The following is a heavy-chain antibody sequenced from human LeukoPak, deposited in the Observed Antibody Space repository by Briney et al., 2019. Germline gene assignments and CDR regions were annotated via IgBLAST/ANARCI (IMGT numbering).Heavy chain of an antibody. V-gene: IGHV3-66*01. CDR1: GFSVSDNY. CDR2: LYSGGST. Sequence: PGGSLRLSCAASGFSVSDNYMSWVRQAPGKGLEWVSLLYSGGSTHYADSVKGRFTISRDKSNNMLSLQMNSLRAEDTAVYYCARGKSGSHSRPFDYWGQGTLVTVFS. CDR3: ARGKSGSHSRPFDY. D-gene: IGHD1-26*01. J-gene: IGHJ4*02.